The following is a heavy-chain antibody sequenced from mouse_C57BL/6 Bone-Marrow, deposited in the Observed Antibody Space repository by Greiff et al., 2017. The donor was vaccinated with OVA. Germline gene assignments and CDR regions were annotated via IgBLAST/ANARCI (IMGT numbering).Heavy chain of an antibody. J-gene: IGHJ2*01. CDR1: GYTFTSYW. CDR2: IDPNSGGT. V-gene: IGHV1-72*01. CDR3: ARGCLSGEYYLDN. Sequence: VQLQQPGAELVKPGASVKLSCKASGYTFTSYWMHWVKQRPGRGLEWIGRIDPNSGGTKYNEKFKSKATLTVDKPSSTAYMQLSSLTSEYSAGYFRARGCLSGEYYLDNCGQGTPLTVS.